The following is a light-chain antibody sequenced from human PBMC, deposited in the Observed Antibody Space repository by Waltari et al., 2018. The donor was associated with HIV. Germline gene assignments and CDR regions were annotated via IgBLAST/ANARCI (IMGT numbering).Light chain of an antibody. Sequence: IMIPPSPATLAVLPGERVTHAGCASQRISSNLAWYQQKPGQAPRLLIYRASSRATGVPARFSGSGSGTEFTLTISSLQSEDFALYYCQQYNKFPLTFGGGTKVEIK. V-gene: IGKV3-15*01. CDR2: RAS. CDR3: QQYNKFPLT. CDR1: QRISSN. J-gene: IGKJ4*01.